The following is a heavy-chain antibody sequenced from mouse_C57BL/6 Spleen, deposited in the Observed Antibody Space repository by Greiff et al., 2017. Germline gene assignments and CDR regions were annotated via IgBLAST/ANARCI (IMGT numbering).Heavy chain of an antibody. CDR2: ISDGGSYT. CDR1: GFTFSSYA. J-gene: IGHJ3*01. CDR3: ARDGYDGPFAY. D-gene: IGHD2-3*01. V-gene: IGHV5-4*01. Sequence: EVKLMESGGGLVKPGGSLKLSCAASGFTFSSYAMSWVRQTPEKRLEWVATISDGGSYTYYPDNVKGRFTISRDNAKNNLYLQMSHLKSEDTAMYYCARDGYDGPFAYWGQGTLVTVSA.